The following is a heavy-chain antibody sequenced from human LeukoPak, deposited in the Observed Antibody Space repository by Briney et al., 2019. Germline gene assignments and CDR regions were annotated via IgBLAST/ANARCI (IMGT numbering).Heavy chain of an antibody. CDR2: TYYRSKWSN. D-gene: IGHD1-26*01. Sequence: SQTLSLTCAVSGDSVSSNRASWNWIRQSPSGGLEWLGRTYYRSKWSNDYADSVKSRITISPDPSKNEFSLQLNSVTPEDTAVYYCARDPVRSYEWGPFDSWGQGTLVTVSS. J-gene: IGHJ5*01. CDR1: GDSVSSNRAS. V-gene: IGHV6-1*01. CDR3: ARDPVRSYEWGPFDS.